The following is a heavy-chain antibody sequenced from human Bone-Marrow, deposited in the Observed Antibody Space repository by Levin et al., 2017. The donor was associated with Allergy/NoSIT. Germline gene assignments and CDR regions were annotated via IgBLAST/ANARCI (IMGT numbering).Heavy chain of an antibody. CDR1: GFTVSDSY. CDR2: IYSGGNT. CDR3: ATTKDKWNLYYFDY. V-gene: IGHV3-53*01. J-gene: IGHJ4*02. D-gene: IGHD1-20*01. Sequence: HSGGSLRLSCAASGFTVSDSYMSWVRQAPVKGLEWVSIIYSGGNTYYADSVEGRFTISRDNSKNTLYLQMNSLRAEDTALYYCATTKDKWNLYYFDYWGQGTLVTVSS.